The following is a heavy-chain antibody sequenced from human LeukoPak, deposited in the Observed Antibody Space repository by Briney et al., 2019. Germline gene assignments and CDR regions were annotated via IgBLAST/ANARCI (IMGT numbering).Heavy chain of an antibody. Sequence: GGSLRLSCAASGFTFSSYWISWVRQAPGKGLEWVANIKQDGSEKYYVDSVKGRFTISRDNAKNSLYLQMNSLRAEDTAVYYCAREPRSRYYYGSGASWFDPWGQGTPVTASS. CDR1: GFTFSSYW. CDR2: IKQDGSEK. J-gene: IGHJ5*02. D-gene: IGHD3-10*01. V-gene: IGHV3-7*01. CDR3: AREPRSRYYYGSGASWFDP.